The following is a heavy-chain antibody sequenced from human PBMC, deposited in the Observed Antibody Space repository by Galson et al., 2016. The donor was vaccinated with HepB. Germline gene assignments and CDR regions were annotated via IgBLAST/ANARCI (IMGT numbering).Heavy chain of an antibody. V-gene: IGHV3-13*01. Sequence: SLRLSCAASGFTFSRYDMHWVRQATGKGLEWVSAIGTIGDSYYSDSVKGRFTISREDAKNSLYLQMNSLRAGDTAVYYCVRESISSSKWCNMDVWGKGTTVTVSS. CDR3: VRESISSSKWCNMDV. CDR2: IGTIGDS. D-gene: IGHD6-13*01. J-gene: IGHJ6*03. CDR1: GFTFSRYD.